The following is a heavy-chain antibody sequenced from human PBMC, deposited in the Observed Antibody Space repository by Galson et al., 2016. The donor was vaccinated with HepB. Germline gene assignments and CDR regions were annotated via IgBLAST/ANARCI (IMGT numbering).Heavy chain of an antibody. J-gene: IGHJ4*02. Sequence: SLRLSCAVSGLPFSSYGMYWVRQAPGKGLEWVATISNDGVDTYYGDSVKGRFTVSRDNSKDTLFLEMNSLRAEDTAVYYCAKFEVGARPFYGGQGSLVTVSS. CDR2: ISNDGVDT. CDR1: GLPFSSYG. CDR3: AKFEVGARPFY. D-gene: IGHD1-26*01. V-gene: IGHV3-30*18.